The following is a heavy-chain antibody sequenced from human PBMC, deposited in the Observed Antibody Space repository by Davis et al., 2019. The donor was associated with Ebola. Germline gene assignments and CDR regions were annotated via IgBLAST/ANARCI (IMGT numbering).Heavy chain of an antibody. J-gene: IGHJ6*04. V-gene: IGHV4-59*12. CDR2: IYYSGST. D-gene: IGHD2/OR15-2a*01. Sequence: MPSETLSLTCPVPGGSTSSYYWSWIRQLPGKGLEWIGYIYYSGSTYYNPSLKSRVTISVDTSKNQFSLKLSSVTAADTAVYYCAILLGRYYYYGMDVWGKGTTVTVSS. CDR3: AILLGRYYYYGMDV. CDR1: GGSTSSYY.